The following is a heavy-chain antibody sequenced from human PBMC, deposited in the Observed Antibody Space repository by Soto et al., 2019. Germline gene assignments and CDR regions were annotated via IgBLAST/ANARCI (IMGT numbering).Heavy chain of an antibody. CDR3: AKDSVKGSGRNPGLHWFDP. D-gene: IGHD2-15*01. CDR1: GFTFSSYV. V-gene: IGHV3-30*18. CDR2: ISDDGSNK. J-gene: IGHJ5*02. Sequence: PGGSLRLSCASSGFTFSSYVMHWVRQAPGKGLGLVAVISDDGSNKYYADSVKGRFTISRDNSKNKLYLQMNSLRAEDKAVYYCAKDSVKGSGRNPGLHWFDPWGQGNLVTVSS.